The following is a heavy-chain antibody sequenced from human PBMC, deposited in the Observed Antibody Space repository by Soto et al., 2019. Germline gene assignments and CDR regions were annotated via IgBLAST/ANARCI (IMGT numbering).Heavy chain of an antibody. Sequence: QVQLVQSGAEVKKPGSSVKVSCKASGDTFTTNSLNWVRQAPGQGLEWMGGIIPVVGTTKYAQKYQDRVRITGDKSSNTAYLVLRRLRSDHAAVYFCARGLLYATACFDYWGQGTPVTASS. CDR3: ARGLLYATACFDY. V-gene: IGHV1-69*06. D-gene: IGHD2-8*01. CDR1: GDTFTTNS. CDR2: IIPVVGTT. J-gene: IGHJ4*02.